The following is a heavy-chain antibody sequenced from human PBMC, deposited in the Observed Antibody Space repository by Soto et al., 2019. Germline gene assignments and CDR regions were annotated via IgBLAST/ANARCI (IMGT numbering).Heavy chain of an antibody. Sequence: GSLRLSCAASGFTFSNAWMSWVRQARGKGLEWVGRIKSKTDAGTTDYAAPVKGRFTISREDSKNTLYLQMNSLKTEDTSVSYCSTVQNSFLFRHYYFDYWGQGTLVTVSS. V-gene: IGHV3-15*01. CDR3: STVQNSFLFRHYYFDY. J-gene: IGHJ4*02. CDR2: IKSKTDAGTT. CDR1: GFTFSNAW. D-gene: IGHD2-21*01.